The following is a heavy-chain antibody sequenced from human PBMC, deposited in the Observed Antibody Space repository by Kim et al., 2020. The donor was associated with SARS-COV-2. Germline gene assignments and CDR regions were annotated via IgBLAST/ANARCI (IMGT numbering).Heavy chain of an antibody. CDR3: ATLWFGYYGMDV. CDR1: GFTFSSYS. CDR2: ISSSSSYI. Sequence: GGSLRLSCAASGFTFSSYSMNWVRQAPGKGLEWVSSISSSSSYIYYADSVKGRFTISRDNAKNSLYLQMNSLRAEDTAVYYCATLWFGYYGMDVWGQGTTVTVSS. V-gene: IGHV3-21*01. J-gene: IGHJ6*02. D-gene: IGHD3-10*01.